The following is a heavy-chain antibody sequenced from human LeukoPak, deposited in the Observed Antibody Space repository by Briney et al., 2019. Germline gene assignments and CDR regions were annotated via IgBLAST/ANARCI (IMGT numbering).Heavy chain of an antibody. CDR1: GGSLSSYS. J-gene: IGHJ4*02. CDR3: ARETLTFPDF. CDR2: IYTSGST. Sequence: SETLSLTCTVSGGSLSSYSWSWIRQPAGKGLEWIGSIYTSGSTSYNPSLTSRVSMSLDTSKKQISLKLSSVTAADTAVYYCARETLTFPDFWGQGTLVTVSS. V-gene: IGHV4-4*07. D-gene: IGHD3-9*01.